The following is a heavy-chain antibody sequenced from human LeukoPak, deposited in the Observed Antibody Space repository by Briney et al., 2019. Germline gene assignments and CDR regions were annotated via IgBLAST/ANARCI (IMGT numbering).Heavy chain of an antibody. CDR2: IYYTGST. Sequence: PSETLSLTCTVSGGSISTSIYSWGWIRQPPGKGLEWIGSIYYTGSTYYHPSLKSRVTISVDTSKNQFSLNLTSVTAADTAVYYCARTAGVVVAGSRQYFDYWGQGTLVTVSS. J-gene: IGHJ4*02. CDR1: GGSISTSIYS. V-gene: IGHV4-39*01. CDR3: ARTAGVVVAGSRQYFDY. D-gene: IGHD6-19*01.